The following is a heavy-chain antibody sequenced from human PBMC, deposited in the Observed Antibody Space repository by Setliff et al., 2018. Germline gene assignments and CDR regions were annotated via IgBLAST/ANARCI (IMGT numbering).Heavy chain of an antibody. J-gene: IGHJ3*02. D-gene: IGHD2-2*01. CDR3: ARAPGTVVVPASRSAFDI. CDR2: TIPMFGTT. CDR1: GATFSSHG. V-gene: IGHV1-69*05. Sequence: SVKVSCKASGATFSSHGISWVRQAPGQGLEWMGGTIPMFGTTEYAQKFQGRLTIITDESTNTAFMEVRSLRSDDTAVYYCARAPGTVVVPASRSAFDIWGQGTMVTVSS.